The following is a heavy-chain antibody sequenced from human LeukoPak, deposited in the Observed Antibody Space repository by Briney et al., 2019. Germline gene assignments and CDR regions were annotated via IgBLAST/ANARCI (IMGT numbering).Heavy chain of an antibody. CDR2: IYYSGST. CDR1: GVSISSSNSY. Sequence: PSETLSLTCTVSGVSISSSNSYWSWIRQPPGKGLEWIGSIYYSGSTYYNPSLKSRVTISVDTSKNQFSLKLSSVTAADTAVYYCARQENQITMIVVALDYWGQGTLVTVSS. D-gene: IGHD3-22*01. J-gene: IGHJ4*02. V-gene: IGHV4-39*01. CDR3: ARQENQITMIVVALDY.